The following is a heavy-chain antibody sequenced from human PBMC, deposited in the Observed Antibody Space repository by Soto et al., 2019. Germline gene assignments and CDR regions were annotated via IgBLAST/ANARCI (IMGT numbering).Heavy chain of an antibody. CDR1: GFTFDDYA. V-gene: IGHV3-9*01. CDR2: ISWNSGSI. CDR3: AATETHSDRDY. J-gene: IGHJ4*02. D-gene: IGHD3-10*01. Sequence: GGSLRLSCAASGFTFDDYAMHWVRQAPGKGLEWVSGISWNSGSIGYADSVKGRFTISRDNAKNSLYLQMNSLRAEDTALYYCAATETHSDRDYWGQGTLVTVSS.